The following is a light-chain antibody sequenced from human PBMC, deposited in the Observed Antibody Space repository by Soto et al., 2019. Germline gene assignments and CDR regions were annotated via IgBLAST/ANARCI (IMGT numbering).Light chain of an antibody. CDR2: KAS. V-gene: IGKV1-5*03. CDR3: QQYKSYSWT. CDR1: QSISTW. Sequence: DIPMTQSPSTLSASVGDRVTITCRASQSISTWLAWYQQKPGKAPKVLIYKASSLESEVPSRFSGSGSGTEFILTISSLQPDDFATYYCQQYKSYSWTFGQGTKVEIK. J-gene: IGKJ1*01.